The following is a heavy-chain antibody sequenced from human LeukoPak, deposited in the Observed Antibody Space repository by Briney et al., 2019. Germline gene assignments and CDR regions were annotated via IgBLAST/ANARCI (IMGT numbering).Heavy chain of an antibody. D-gene: IGHD2-8*01. CDR2: ISAYNGNT. V-gene: IGHV1-18*01. Sequence: ASVKVSCKASGYTFTSYGISWVRQAPGQGLEWMGWISAYNGNTNYAQKLQGRVTMTTDTSTSTAYMDLSRLTSDDTAVYYCARDRCINGVCYRENDYWGQGTLVTVSS. CDR1: GYTFTSYG. CDR3: ARDRCINGVCYRENDY. J-gene: IGHJ4*02.